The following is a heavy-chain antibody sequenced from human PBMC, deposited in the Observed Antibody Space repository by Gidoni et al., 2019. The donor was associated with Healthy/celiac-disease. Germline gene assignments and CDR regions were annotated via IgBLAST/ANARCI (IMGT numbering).Heavy chain of an antibody. D-gene: IGHD3-10*01. V-gene: IGHV3-74*01. CDR1: GFTFSSYW. CDR2: SNSDGSST. Sequence: EVQLVESGGGLVQPGGSLRLSCAASGFTFSSYWMHWVRQAPGKGLVWVSRSNSDGSSTSYADSVKGRFTISRDNAKNTLYLQMNSLRAEDTAVYYCARPAYYYGSGSYRFDYWGQGTLVTVSS. CDR3: ARPAYYYGSGSYRFDY. J-gene: IGHJ4*02.